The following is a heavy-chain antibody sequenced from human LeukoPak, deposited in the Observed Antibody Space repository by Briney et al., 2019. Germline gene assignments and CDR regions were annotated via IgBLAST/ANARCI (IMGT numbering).Heavy chain of an antibody. CDR3: ARVVPAAFWFDP. Sequence: PSETLSLTCTVSGGSISSSSYYWGWIRQPPGKGLEWIGSIYYSGSTYYNPSLKSRVTISVDTPKNQFSLKLSSVTAADTAVYYCARVVPAAFWFDPWGQGTLVTVSS. CDR2: IYYSGST. V-gene: IGHV4-39*01. J-gene: IGHJ5*02. D-gene: IGHD2-2*01. CDR1: GGSISSSSYY.